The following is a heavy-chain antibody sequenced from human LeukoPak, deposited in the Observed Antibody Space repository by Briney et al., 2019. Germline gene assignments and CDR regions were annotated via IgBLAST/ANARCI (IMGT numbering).Heavy chain of an antibody. D-gene: IGHD1/OR15-1a*01. J-gene: IGHJ4*02. CDR2: ISWDGGST. CDR3: AQAADPWNKRSSPFNY. Sequence: GGSLRLSCAASGFTFGGYTMHWVRQRPGKGLEWVSLISWDGGSTYYADSVKGRFTISRDNSKNSLYLQMNNLRVEGTAFYYCAQAADPWNKRSSPFNYWGQGTLVTVSS. V-gene: IGHV3-43*01. CDR1: GFTFGGYT.